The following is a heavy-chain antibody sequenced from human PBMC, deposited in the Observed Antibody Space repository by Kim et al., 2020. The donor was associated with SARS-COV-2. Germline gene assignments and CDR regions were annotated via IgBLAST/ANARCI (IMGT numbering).Heavy chain of an antibody. V-gene: IGHV3-15*01. D-gene: IGHD3-22*01. J-gene: IGHJ4*02. CDR2: IKSKTDGGTT. CDR3: TTDLYYYDSSGYYYVNAV. Sequence: GGSLRLSCAASGFTFSNAWMSWVRQAPGKGLEWVGRIKSKTDGGTTDYAAPVKGRFTISRDDSKNTLYLQMNSLKTEDTAVYYCTTDLYYYDSSGYYYVNAVWGQGDLVTVSS. CDR1: GFTFSNAW.